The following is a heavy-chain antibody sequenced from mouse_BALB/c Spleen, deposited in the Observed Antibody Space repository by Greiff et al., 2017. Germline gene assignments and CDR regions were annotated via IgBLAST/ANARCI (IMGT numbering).Heavy chain of an antibody. CDR2: ISSGGSYT. CDR1: GFTFSSYA. V-gene: IGHV5-9-4*01. D-gene: IGHD2-1*01. CDR3: ARGGEYGNYPIAMDY. J-gene: IGHJ4*01. Sequence: EVKLVESGGGLVKPGGSLKLSCAASGFTFSSYAMSWVRQSPEKRLEWVAEISSGGSYTYYPDTVTGRFTISRDNAKNTLYLEMSSLRSEDTAMYYCARGGEYGNYPIAMDYWGQGTSVTVSS.